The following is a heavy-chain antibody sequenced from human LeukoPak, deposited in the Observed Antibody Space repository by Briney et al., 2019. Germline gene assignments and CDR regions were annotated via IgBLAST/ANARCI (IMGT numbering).Heavy chain of an antibody. Sequence: PGGSLRLSCAASGFTVSSNYMSWVRQAPGKGLEWVSVIYGGGSTYYADSVKGRFTISRDNSKNTLYLQMNNLRAEDTAVYYYARNRDYYGSESYSLYNYYYYGMDVWGQGATVIVSS. CDR2: IYGGGST. CDR1: GFTVSSNY. J-gene: IGHJ6*02. CDR3: ARNRDYYGSESYSLYNYYYYGMDV. D-gene: IGHD3-10*01. V-gene: IGHV3-53*01.